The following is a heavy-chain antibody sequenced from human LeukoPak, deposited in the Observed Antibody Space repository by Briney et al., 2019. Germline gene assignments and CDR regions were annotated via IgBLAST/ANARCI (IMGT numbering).Heavy chain of an antibody. V-gene: IGHV3-7*01. CDR3: ARDRDFWSGYYIDY. CDR2: IKQDGSEK. D-gene: IGHD3-3*01. J-gene: IGHJ4*02. CDR1: GFTFSIYW. Sequence: GGSLRLSCAASGFTFSIYWMSWVRQAPGKGLEWVANIKQDGSEKHYVDSVKGRFTISRDNAKNSLYLQMNSLRAEDTAVYSCARDRDFWSGYYIDYWGQGTLVTVSS.